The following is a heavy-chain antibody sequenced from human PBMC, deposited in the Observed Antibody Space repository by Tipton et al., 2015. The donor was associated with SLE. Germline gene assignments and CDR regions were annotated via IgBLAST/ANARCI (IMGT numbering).Heavy chain of an antibody. J-gene: IGHJ4*02. Sequence: TLSLTCTVSGGSISSQYWSWIRQPPGKALEWIGYIYDSGRTNYNPSLKSRVTILLDTSKNQFSLNLRSVTAADTAVYYCTKVGGSGHFDYWGQGTLVTVSS. D-gene: IGHD3-16*01. CDR3: TKVGGSGHFDY. CDR2: IYDSGRT. V-gene: IGHV4-59*11. CDR1: GGSISSQY.